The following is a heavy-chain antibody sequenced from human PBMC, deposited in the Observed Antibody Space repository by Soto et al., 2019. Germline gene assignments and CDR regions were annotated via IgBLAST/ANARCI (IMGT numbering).Heavy chain of an antibody. V-gene: IGHV3-21*01. J-gene: IGHJ4*02. Sequence: NPGGSLRLSCAASGFTSSNYGIHCVRQAPGKGLEWVSSISRSSSYIYYADSVKGRFTISRDNAKNSLYLQMNSLRAEDTAVYYCARGEMATIGHFDYWGQGTLVTVSS. D-gene: IGHD5-12*01. CDR1: GFTSSNYG. CDR2: ISRSSSYI. CDR3: ARGEMATIGHFDY.